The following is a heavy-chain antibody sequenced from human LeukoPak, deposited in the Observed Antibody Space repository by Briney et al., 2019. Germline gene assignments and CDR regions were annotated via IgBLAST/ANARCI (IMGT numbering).Heavy chain of an antibody. D-gene: IGHD1-26*01. CDR2: IYYSGST. J-gene: IGHJ6*03. V-gene: IGHV4-59*01. Sequence: SETLSLTCSVPGVSINNYYWSWIRQPPGKGLEWIGYIYYSGSTNYNPSLKSRVTISVDTSKNQFSLRLNSVTTADTAVYYCAREWDYMDVWGKGTTVT. CDR3: AREWDYMDV. CDR1: GVSINNYY.